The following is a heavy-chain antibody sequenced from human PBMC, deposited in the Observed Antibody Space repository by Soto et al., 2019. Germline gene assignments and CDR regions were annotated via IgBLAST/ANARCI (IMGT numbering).Heavy chain of an antibody. V-gene: IGHV1-69*01. Sequence: QVQLVQSGAEVKKPGSSVKVSCKASGGTFSSYAISWVRQAPGQGLEWMGGIIPIFGTANYAQKFQGRVTITADESTSTAYMELSSLRSEDTAVYYCASAVDGDGDCYRARNAFDIWGQGTMVTVSS. J-gene: IGHJ3*02. CDR1: GGTFSSYA. CDR3: ASAVDGDGDCYRARNAFDI. D-gene: IGHD2-21*02. CDR2: IIPIFGTA.